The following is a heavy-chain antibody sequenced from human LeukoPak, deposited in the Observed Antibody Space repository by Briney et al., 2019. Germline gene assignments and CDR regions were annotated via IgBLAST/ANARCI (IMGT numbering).Heavy chain of an antibody. Sequence: GGSLRLSCAASGFTFSSYGMHWVRQAPGKGLEWVAFIRYDGSNKYYADSVKGRFTISRGNSKNTLYLQMNSLRAEDTAVYYCAKDRIRYLSWFDPWGQGTLVTVSS. V-gene: IGHV3-30*02. J-gene: IGHJ5*02. CDR3: AKDRIRYLSWFDP. CDR1: GFTFSSYG. CDR2: IRYDGSNK. D-gene: IGHD3-9*01.